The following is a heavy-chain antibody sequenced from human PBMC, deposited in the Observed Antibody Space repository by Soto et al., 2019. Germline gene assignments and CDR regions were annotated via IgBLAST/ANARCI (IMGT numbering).Heavy chain of an antibody. Sequence: TGGSMRLSCGASGFNCSSYWMSWVRQDPGKGLEWAANIKQDGSEKYYVDSVKGRFTISRDNAKNSLYLQMNSLRAEDTAVYYCARDKALYYYYYMDVWGKGTTVTVSS. CDR2: IKQDGSEK. J-gene: IGHJ6*03. CDR3: ARDKALYYYYYMDV. CDR1: GFNCSSYW. V-gene: IGHV3-7*01.